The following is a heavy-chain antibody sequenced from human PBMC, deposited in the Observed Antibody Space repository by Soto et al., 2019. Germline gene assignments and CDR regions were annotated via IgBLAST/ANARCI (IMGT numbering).Heavy chain of an antibody. J-gene: IGHJ4*02. D-gene: IGHD3-22*01. CDR1: GFTFSTCA. Sequence: TGGSLRLSCATSGFTFSTCAMSWVRQAPGKGLEWVSIISGSGTVTFYADSVKGRFSISRDSSKNTLFLQMNSLRAEDTAVYYCAKHSSGSYRPFDHWGQGALVTVSS. CDR2: ISGSGTVT. CDR3: AKHSSGSYRPFDH. V-gene: IGHV3-23*01.